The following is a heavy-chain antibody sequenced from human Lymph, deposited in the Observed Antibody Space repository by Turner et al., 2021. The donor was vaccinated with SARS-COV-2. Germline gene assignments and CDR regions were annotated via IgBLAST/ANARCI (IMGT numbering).Heavy chain of an antibody. CDR2: MNPNSGYT. Sequence: QVQLVQSGVEVKKPGASVKVSCKASGYTFPSYDINWVRQATGQGLEWMGWMNPNSGYTGYAQKFQGRVTMTRNTSISTAYMELNSLTSDDTAVYYCAKGDGYPPHGLLDPWGQGTLVTVSS. J-gene: IGHJ5*02. CDR1: GYTFPSYD. CDR3: AKGDGYPPHGLLDP. V-gene: IGHV1-8*01. D-gene: IGHD6-25*01.